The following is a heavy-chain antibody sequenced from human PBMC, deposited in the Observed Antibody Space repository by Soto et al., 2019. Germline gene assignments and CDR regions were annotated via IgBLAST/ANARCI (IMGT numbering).Heavy chain of an antibody. CDR3: ARAASSAVSLFDS. CDR1: GYTFTSYG. Sequence: QVQLVQSGAEVKKPGASVKVSCKASGYTFTSYGISWVRQAPGQGLEWMGWISGYNGNTNYAQKFQGRVTMTSDTSTSTAYMELRSLRSNDTAVYFCARAASSAVSLFDSWGQGTLVTVSS. CDR2: ISGYNGNT. D-gene: IGHD4-17*01. J-gene: IGHJ4*02. V-gene: IGHV1-18*01.